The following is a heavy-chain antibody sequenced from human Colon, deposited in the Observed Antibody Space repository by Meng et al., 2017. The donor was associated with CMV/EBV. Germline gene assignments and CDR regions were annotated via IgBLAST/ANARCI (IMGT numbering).Heavy chain of an antibody. J-gene: IGHJ4*02. CDR2: ISASGGAT. D-gene: IGHD3-10*01. CDR3: VTWLGDPFVDY. Sequence: GGPLRLSFAASGFPFTEFAMTWFRQAPGKGLEWVSGISASGGATYYADSVKGRFTVSRDNDKNTQYLQINSLTVEDTATYYCVTWLGDPFVDYWGQGTMVTVSS. V-gene: IGHV3-23*01. CDR1: GFPFTEFA.